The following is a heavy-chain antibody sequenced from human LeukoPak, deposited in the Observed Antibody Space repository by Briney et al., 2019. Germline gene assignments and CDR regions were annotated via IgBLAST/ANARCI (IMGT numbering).Heavy chain of an antibody. Sequence: GGSLRLSCAASGFTFSSYSMNWVRQAPGKGLEWVSYISSSSSTIYYADSVKGRFTISRDNAKNSLYLQMNSLRAEDTAVYYCARDVLLWFGELSGYYGMDVWGQGTTVTVSS. CDR1: GFTFSSYS. J-gene: IGHJ6*02. V-gene: IGHV3-48*04. CDR2: ISSSSSTI. D-gene: IGHD3-10*01. CDR3: ARDVLLWFGELSGYYGMDV.